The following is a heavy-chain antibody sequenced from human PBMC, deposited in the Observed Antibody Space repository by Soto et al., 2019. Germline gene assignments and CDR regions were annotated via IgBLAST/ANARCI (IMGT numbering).Heavy chain of an antibody. V-gene: IGHV3-72*01. J-gene: IGHJ4*02. CDR1: GFIFSDHY. CDR2: IKNKANSYTT. D-gene: IGHD1-26*01. CDR3: TRISLVGATGGRYFDY. Sequence: VQLVESGGGLVQPGGSLRLSCAASGFIFSDHYMDWVRQAPGKGLEWVGRIKNKANSYTTEYAASVKGRFTISRDDSKNSLYLQMNSGKTEDTAVYYCTRISLVGATGGRYFDYWGQGTLLTVSS.